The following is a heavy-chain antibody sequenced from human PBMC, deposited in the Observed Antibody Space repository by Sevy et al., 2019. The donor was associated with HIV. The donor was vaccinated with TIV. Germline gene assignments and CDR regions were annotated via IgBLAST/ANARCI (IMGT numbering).Heavy chain of an antibody. J-gene: IGHJ4*02. D-gene: IGHD2-15*01. CDR3: ARDPGFYCSGGSCYPRYYFDY. V-gene: IGHV3-21*01. CDR1: GFTFSSYS. CDR2: ISSSSIYI. Sequence: GGSLRLSCAASGFTFSSYSMNWVRQAPGKGLEWVSSISSSSIYIYYADSVKGRFTISRDNAKISLYLQMNSLRAEDTAVYYCARDPGFYCSGGSCYPRYYFDYWGQGTLVTVSS.